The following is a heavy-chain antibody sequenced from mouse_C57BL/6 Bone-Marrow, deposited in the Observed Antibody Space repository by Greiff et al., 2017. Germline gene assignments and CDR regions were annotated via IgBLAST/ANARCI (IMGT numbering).Heavy chain of an antibody. V-gene: IGHV5-4*01. D-gene: IGHD2-1*01. CDR3: ARDLGNPYAMDY. Sequence: EVKLMESGGGLVKPGGSLKLSCAASGFTFSSYAMSWVRQTPEKRLEWVATISDGGSYTYYPDNVKGRFTISRDNAKNNLYLQMSHLKSEDTAMYYCARDLGNPYAMDYWGQGTSVTVSS. CDR1: GFTFSSYA. CDR2: ISDGGSYT. J-gene: IGHJ4*01.